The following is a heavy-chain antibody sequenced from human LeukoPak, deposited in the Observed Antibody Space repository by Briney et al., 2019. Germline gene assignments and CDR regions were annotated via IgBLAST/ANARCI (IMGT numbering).Heavy chain of an antibody. CDR3: AKVTGRGSSGLDYYYYYMDV. V-gene: IGHV3-30*18. J-gene: IGHJ6*03. D-gene: IGHD6-19*01. CDR1: GFTFSSYG. Sequence: GGSLRLPCAASGFTFSSYGMHWVRQAPGKGLEWVAVISYDGSNKYYADSVKGRFTISRDNSKNTLYLQMNSLRAEDTAVYYCAKVTGRGSSGLDYYYYYMDVWGKGTTVTVSS. CDR2: ISYDGSNK.